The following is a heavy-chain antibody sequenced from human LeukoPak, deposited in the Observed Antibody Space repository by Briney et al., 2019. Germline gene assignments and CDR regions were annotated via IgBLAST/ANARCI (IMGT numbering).Heavy chain of an antibody. CDR2: IKQDGSET. CDR3: ARAVSYYYDSSGYY. J-gene: IGHJ4*02. D-gene: IGHD3-22*01. Sequence: GGSLRLSRAASGFTFSSYWMNWVRQAPGKGLECLANIKQDGSETYYADSVKGRFTISRDNAKNSLYLQMNSLRAEDTAVYYCARAVSYYYDSSGYYWGQGTLVTVSS. CDR1: GFTFSSYW. V-gene: IGHV3-7*03.